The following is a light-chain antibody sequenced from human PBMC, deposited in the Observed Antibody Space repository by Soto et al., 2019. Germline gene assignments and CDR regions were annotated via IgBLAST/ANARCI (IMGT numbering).Light chain of an antibody. Sequence: DIQMTQSPSTLSAHVGDRVTITCRASQSITNWVAWYQQKPGKAPKLLIYDASNLESGVPSRFSGGGSGTDFTLTVSSLQPDDFATYYCQQYNNYSPTFGQWTKVEV. CDR3: QQYNNYSPT. CDR1: QSITNW. J-gene: IGKJ1*01. V-gene: IGKV1-5*01. CDR2: DAS.